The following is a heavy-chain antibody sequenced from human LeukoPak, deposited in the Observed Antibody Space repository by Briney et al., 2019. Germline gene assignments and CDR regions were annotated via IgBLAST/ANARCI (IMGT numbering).Heavy chain of an antibody. V-gene: IGHV3-48*01. Sequence: PGGSLRLSCAASGFTFSSHSMNWVRQAPGKGLEWLSFISSSGSNMEYADSVEGRFAISRDNAKKSLYLQMDSLRVEDTAVYYCARGKYFYDSSGYYYVNVFDIWGQGTMVTVSS. CDR2: ISSSGSNM. J-gene: IGHJ3*02. CDR3: ARGKYFYDSSGYYYVNVFDI. CDR1: GFTFSSHS. D-gene: IGHD3-22*01.